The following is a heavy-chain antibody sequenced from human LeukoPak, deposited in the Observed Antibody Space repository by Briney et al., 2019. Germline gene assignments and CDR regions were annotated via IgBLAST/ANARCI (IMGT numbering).Heavy chain of an antibody. CDR2: FEPEEGET. Sequence: ASVKVSCKVSGDSLNELSIHWVRQAPGKGLEWMGGFEPEEGETLHAEKFEGRVNMTEDTSTGTAYLELSSLRSEDMGVYYCATESGASLMGGLDIWGQGILVTVSS. J-gene: IGHJ5*02. V-gene: IGHV1-24*01. CDR3: ATESGASLMGGLDI. D-gene: IGHD2-8*01. CDR1: GDSLNELS.